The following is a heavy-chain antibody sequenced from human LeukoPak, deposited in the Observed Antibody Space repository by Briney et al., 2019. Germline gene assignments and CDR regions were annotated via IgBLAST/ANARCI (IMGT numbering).Heavy chain of an antibody. D-gene: IGHD3-22*01. CDR1: GGTSSSYA. CDR2: IIPIFGTA. CDR3: ARGYYYDSSGYYPSYYYCMDV. V-gene: IGHV1-69*13. Sequence: SVEVSCKASGGTSSSYAISWVRQAPGQGLEWMGGIIPIFGTANYAQKFQGRVTIAADESTSTAYMELSSLRSEDTAVYYCARGYYYDSSGYYPSYYYCMDVWGKGTTVTISS. J-gene: IGHJ6*03.